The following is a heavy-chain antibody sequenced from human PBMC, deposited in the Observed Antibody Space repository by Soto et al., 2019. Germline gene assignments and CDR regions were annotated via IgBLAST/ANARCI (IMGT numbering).Heavy chain of an antibody. J-gene: IGHJ4*02. CDR3: SRGLDPYKRGNC. D-gene: IGHD3-16*01. Sequence: SETLSLTCAVYGASFGDYYWSWIRQPPGKGLEWIGEIHPSGSFHYNPSLTSRVTISVDTSKKEFSVRLSSVTAADTAMYYCSRGLDPYKRGNCWAQGTLVTVSS. V-gene: IGHV4-34*01. CDR1: GASFGDYY. CDR2: IHPSGSF.